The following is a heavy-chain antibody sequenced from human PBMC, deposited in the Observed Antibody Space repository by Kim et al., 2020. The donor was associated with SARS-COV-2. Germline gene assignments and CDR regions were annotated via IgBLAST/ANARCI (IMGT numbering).Heavy chain of an antibody. J-gene: IGHJ6*02. V-gene: IGHV3-30*04. CDR2: ISYDGSNK. CDR3: ASEWLRSGMYYYYGMDV. Sequence: GGSLRLSCAASGFTFSSYAMHWVRQAPGKGLEWVAVISYDGSNKYYADSVKGRFTISRDNSKNTLYLQMNSLRAEDTAVFYCASEWLRSGMYYYYGMDVWGQGTTVTVSS. D-gene: IGHD5-12*01. CDR1: GFTFSSYA.